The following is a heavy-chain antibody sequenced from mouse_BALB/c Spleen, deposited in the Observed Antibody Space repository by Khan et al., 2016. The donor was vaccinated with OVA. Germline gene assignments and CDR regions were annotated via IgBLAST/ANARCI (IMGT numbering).Heavy chain of an antibody. CDR2: LNPHIGET. Sequence: VQLKESGPELVKPGASVKISCKASGYSFTGYFMNWVMQSHGKSLEWIGCLNPHIGETLYNQKFKGKATLTVDESSRTAHMELRSLASEDSAVYYCARKNGSDFDYWGQGTTLTVSS. J-gene: IGHJ2*01. CDR1: GYSFTGYF. CDR3: ARKNGSDFDY. D-gene: IGHD1-1*01. V-gene: IGHV1-20*02.